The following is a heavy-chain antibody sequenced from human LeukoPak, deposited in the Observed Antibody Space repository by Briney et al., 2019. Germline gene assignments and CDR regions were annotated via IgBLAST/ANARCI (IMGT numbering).Heavy chain of an antibody. V-gene: IGHV1-69*13. D-gene: IGHD3-9*01. Sequence: GASVKISCKVSESTFTGRQMHWVRQAPGQGPEWMGGIIPIFGTANYAQKFQGRVTITADESTSTAYMELSSLRSEDTAVYYCARPKDYDILTGYGPPDYYYYGMDVWGKGTTVTVSS. CDR2: IIPIFGTA. J-gene: IGHJ6*04. CDR1: ESTFTGRQ. CDR3: ARPKDYDILTGYGPPDYYYYGMDV.